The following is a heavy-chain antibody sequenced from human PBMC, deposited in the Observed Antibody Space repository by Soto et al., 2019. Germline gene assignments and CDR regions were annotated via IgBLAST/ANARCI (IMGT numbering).Heavy chain of an antibody. D-gene: IGHD3-10*01. V-gene: IGHV3-30-3*01. CDR1: AFSLSDSG. CDR2: ISYYGNDK. J-gene: IGHJ4*02. Sequence: VQLVESGGGVVQRGESLRLSCAASAFSLSDSGMHWVRQAPGNGLEWVAFISYYGNDKYYSEYVKGRFTISRDNSKSTLYLQMDSLRGDDTAVDYCAREAADVWKPGSAVDSLGKGTLVTVSS. CDR3: AREAADVWKPGSAVDS.